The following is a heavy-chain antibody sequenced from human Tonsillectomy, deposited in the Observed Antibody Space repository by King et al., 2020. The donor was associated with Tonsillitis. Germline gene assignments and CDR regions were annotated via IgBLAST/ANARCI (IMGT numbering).Heavy chain of an antibody. Sequence: EVQLVESGGGLVQPGGSLRLSCAASGLTFSSYWMHWVRQAPGKGLVWVSRIKRDGSSTSYADSVKGRLTISRDNAKNTLYLQMNSLRVEDTAVYYCARNYYYGSGSYYGLSDAFDIWGQGTMVTVSS. CDR3: ARNYYYGSGSYYGLSDAFDI. V-gene: IGHV3-74*01. D-gene: IGHD3-10*01. CDR1: GLTFSSYW. J-gene: IGHJ3*02. CDR2: IKRDGSST.